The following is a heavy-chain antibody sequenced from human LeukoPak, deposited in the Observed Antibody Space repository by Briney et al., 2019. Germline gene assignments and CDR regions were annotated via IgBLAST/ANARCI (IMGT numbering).Heavy chain of an antibody. V-gene: IGHV3-30*02. CDR2: IRYDGSNK. D-gene: IGHD6-13*01. CDR3: ARGSYSSSWFEKYFLDS. CDR1: GFTFSSYG. Sequence: GGSLRLSCAASGFTFSSYGMHWVRQAPGKGLEWVAFIRYDGSNKYYADSVKGRFTISRDNAKNSLYLQMNSLRAEDTSVYFCARGSYSSSWFEKYFLDSWGQGTLVTVSA. J-gene: IGHJ4*02.